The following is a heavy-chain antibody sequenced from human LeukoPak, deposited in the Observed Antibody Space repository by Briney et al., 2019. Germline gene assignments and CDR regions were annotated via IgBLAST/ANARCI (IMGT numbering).Heavy chain of an antibody. V-gene: IGHV3-64*01. CDR3: ARTSSGWYGY. CDR2: ISSNGGSK. CDR1: GFTFSSYA. Sequence: PGGALRLSCVVSGFTFSSYAMHGVRQAPGKGLEYVSAISSNGGSKSYANSVQGRFTIYRDNSKNTLHLQMGSLRVEAMDVYYCARTSSGWYGYWGQGTLVTVSS. J-gene: IGHJ4*02. D-gene: IGHD6-19*01.